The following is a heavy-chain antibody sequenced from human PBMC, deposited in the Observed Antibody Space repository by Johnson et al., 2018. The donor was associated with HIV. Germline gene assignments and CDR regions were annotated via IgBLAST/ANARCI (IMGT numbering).Heavy chain of an antibody. D-gene: IGHD6-6*01. CDR2: IWYDGHFK. J-gene: IGHJ3*02. CDR1: GFSFSAYA. V-gene: IGHV3-33*06. Sequence: QVQLVESGGGVVRPGRSLRLSCVASGFSFSAYAIHWVRQAPGQGLEWVAVIWYDGHFKCYGESVKGRFTISRDNSKNTVFREMNSLSAEYTGLYYCVKERQLVRSFDIWGQGTMVTVSS. CDR3: VKERQLVRSFDI.